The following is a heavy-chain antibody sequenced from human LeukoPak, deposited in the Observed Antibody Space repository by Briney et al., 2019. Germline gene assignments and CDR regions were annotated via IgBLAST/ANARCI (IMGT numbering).Heavy chain of an antibody. CDR1: GFTFNTYA. J-gene: IGHJ4*02. Sequence: GRSLRLSCAASGFTFNTYAMHWVRQPPGKGLEWVAPISYDGSDKIYTDSVKGRFTISRDNSESTLYLQMDSLRGDDAAVCYCAKAVGRISWSFDYWGQGALVTVSS. V-gene: IGHV3-30*18. CDR3: AKAVGRISWSFDY. CDR2: ISYDGSDK. D-gene: IGHD6-13*01.